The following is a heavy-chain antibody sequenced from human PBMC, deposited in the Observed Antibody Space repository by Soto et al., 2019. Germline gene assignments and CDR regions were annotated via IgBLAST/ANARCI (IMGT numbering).Heavy chain of an antibody. CDR1: GVTFSSYA. J-gene: IGHJ4*02. CDR3: ANQPLTFRGDSQGVYFDY. V-gene: IGHV3-23*04. CDR2: ISGSGGST. D-gene: IGHD3-16*01. Sequence: EVQLVESGGGLVQPGGSLRLSCAASGVTFSSYAMSRVRQAPVKGLEWVSAISGSGGSTYYADSVKGRFTIPRDNSKNTLYLQMNSLRAEDTAVYYCANQPLTFRGDSQGVYFDYWGQGTLVTVSS.